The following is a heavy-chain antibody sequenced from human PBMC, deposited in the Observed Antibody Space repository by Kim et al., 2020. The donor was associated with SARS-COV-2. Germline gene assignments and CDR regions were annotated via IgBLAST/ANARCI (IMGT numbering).Heavy chain of an antibody. J-gene: IGHJ6*02. Sequence: GGSLRLSCAASGFTFSTYWMNWVRQAPGKGLVWVSRVSGDGSSTNYADSVKGRFTISRDNAKNTLYLLMNSLRADDTALYYCARGAFYSGMGVWGQGTTVTVSS. CDR1: GFTFSTYW. CDR2: VSGDGSST. V-gene: IGHV3-74*01. CDR3: ARGAFYSGMGV.